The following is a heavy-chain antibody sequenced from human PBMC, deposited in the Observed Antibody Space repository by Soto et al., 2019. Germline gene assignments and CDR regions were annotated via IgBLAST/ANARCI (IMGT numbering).Heavy chain of an antibody. CDR2: ISYDGNNQ. V-gene: IGHV3-30*09. CDR3: ARDRVYYYDSSGYYNFEY. J-gene: IGHJ4*02. CDR1: GFTFNNYA. D-gene: IGHD3-22*01. Sequence: QVQLVESGGGVVQPGRSLRLSCAASGFTFNNYAMHWVCQAPGKGLEWVAVISYDGNNQYYADSVKGRFAISRDNSKNTLYLPMNSLRDEDTAVYYCARDRVYYYDSSGYYNFEYWGQGSLVTVSS.